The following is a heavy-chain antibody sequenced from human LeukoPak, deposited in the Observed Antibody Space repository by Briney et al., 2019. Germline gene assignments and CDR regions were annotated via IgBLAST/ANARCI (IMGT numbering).Heavy chain of an antibody. CDR3: AGDQELGY. CDR1: GASITSYY. D-gene: IGHD2-15*01. CDR2: IYTREGT. V-gene: IGHV4-4*07. Sequence: PSETLSLTCSVSGASITSYYWNWIRQPAGKGLEWIGRIYTREGTNYNPSLKSRVTISVDTSKNQFSLKLTSLTAADTAVYYCAGDQELGYWGLGTLVTISS. J-gene: IGHJ4*02.